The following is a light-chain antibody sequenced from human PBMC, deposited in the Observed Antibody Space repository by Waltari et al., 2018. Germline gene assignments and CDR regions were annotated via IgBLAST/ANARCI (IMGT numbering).Light chain of an antibody. V-gene: IGLV3-1*01. Sequence: SYEVTQPPSLSVSSGQTASLTCSGENLGHKYTSWYQQRPGQSPPLVMHQNNVRPSGLLGRFSGSSSGNTATLTVSGTLSMDEAVYYCQTWDLIAVTFGGGTQLTVL. J-gene: IGLJ2*01. CDR1: NLGHKY. CDR2: QNN. CDR3: QTWDLIAVT.